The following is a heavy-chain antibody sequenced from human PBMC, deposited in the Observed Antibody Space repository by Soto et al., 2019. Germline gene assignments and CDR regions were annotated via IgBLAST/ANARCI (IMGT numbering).Heavy chain of an antibody. CDR3: ARGVYKDYYYYGMDV. Sequence: GASVKVSCKASGYTFTSYGISWVRQAPGQGLEWMGWISAYNGNTNYAQKLRGRVTMTTDTSTSTAYMELWSLRSDDTAVYYCARGVYKDYYYYGMDVWGQGTTVTVSS. CDR2: ISAYNGNT. D-gene: IGHD6-6*01. CDR1: GYTFTSYG. V-gene: IGHV1-18*04. J-gene: IGHJ6*02.